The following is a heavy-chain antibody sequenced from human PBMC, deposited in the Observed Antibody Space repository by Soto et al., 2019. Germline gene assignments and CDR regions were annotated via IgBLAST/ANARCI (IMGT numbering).Heavy chain of an antibody. CDR1: GFTFSSYA. J-gene: IGHJ4*02. D-gene: IGHD2-2*01. Sequence: GGSLRLSCAASGFTFSSYAMSWVRQAPGKGLEWVSAISGSGGSTYYADPVKGRFTISGDNSKNTLYLQMNSLRAEDTAVYYCAKDPLVVVPAAPGGFDYWGQGTLVTVSS. CDR3: AKDPLVVVPAAPGGFDY. V-gene: IGHV3-23*01. CDR2: ISGSGGST.